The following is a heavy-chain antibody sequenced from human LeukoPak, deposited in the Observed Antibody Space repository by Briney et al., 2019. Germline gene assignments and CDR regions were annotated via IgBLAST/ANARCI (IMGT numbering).Heavy chain of an antibody. Sequence: GGSLRLSCAASGFTFSDYYMSWIRQAPGKGLEWVSYISSSGSTIYYADSVKGRFTISRDNAKNSLYLQMNSLRAEDTAVYYCAKDLAAHSDAFDIWGQGTMVTVSS. CDR1: GFTFSDYY. CDR3: AKDLAAHSDAFDI. D-gene: IGHD2-15*01. CDR2: ISSSGSTI. V-gene: IGHV3-11*01. J-gene: IGHJ3*02.